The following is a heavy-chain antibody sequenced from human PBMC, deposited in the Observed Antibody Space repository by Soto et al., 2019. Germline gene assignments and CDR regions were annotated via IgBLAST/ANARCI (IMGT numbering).Heavy chain of an antibody. CDR2: IYYSGST. Sequence: SETLSLPCNVSAGSISRYCLSWIRQPPGKRLEWIRYIYYSGSTNYNPSLKSRVTISVNTSKNQFSLKLSSVTAAYTAVYYCARRYGDAFDIWGQWTMVTVSS. D-gene: IGHD4-17*01. CDR1: AGSISRYC. J-gene: IGHJ3*02. V-gene: IGHV4-59*08. CDR3: ARRYGDAFDI.